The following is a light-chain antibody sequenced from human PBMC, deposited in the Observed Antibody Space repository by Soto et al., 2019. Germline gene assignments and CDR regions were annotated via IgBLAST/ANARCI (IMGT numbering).Light chain of an antibody. CDR2: GAS. CDR3: QQYSNWPPFT. Sequence: EIVLTQSPGTLSLSPGERATLSCKASQTISNTFLAWYQRRPGQAPRLLIYGASGRATGIPDRFSGSGSGTDFTLTISRLEPEDFAVYYCQQYSNWPPFTFGPGTKVDIK. V-gene: IGKV3D-20*02. J-gene: IGKJ3*01. CDR1: QTISNTF.